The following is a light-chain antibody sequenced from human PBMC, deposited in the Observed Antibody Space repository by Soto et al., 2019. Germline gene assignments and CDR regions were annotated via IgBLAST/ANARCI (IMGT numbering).Light chain of an antibody. CDR2: DVS. CDR1: SGDVASYNY. CDR3: SSYSRSSTRYV. V-gene: IGLV2-14*01. Sequence: LTQPASVSGSPGQSITISCTGTSGDVASYNYVSWYQQHPGKAPQVLIYDVSSRPSGISSRFSGSKSGNTASLTISGLQAEDEADYYCSSYSRSSTRYVFGTGTKVTVL. J-gene: IGLJ1*01.